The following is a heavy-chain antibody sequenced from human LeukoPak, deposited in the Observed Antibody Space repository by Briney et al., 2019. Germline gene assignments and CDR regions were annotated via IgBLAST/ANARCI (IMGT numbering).Heavy chain of an antibody. Sequence: ASVKVSCKASGYTFTGYYMHWVRQAPGQGLEWMGWINPNSGGTNYAQKFQGRVTMTRDTSISTAYMELSRLRSDDTAVYYCARPPRGGYNNFDYWGQGTLVTVSS. V-gene: IGHV1-2*02. J-gene: IGHJ4*02. CDR3: ARPPRGGYNNFDY. CDR2: INPNSGGT. CDR1: GYTFTGYY. D-gene: IGHD5-24*01.